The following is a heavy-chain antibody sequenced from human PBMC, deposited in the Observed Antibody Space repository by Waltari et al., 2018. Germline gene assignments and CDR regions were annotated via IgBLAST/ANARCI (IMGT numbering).Heavy chain of an antibody. D-gene: IGHD1-1*01. CDR2: INHSGST. CDR3: ARMIAGTTGTTSGRYYFDY. Sequence: QVQLQQWGTGLLKPSETLSLTCAVYGGSFSGYYWSWIRQPPGKGLEWIGEINHSGSTNYNPSLKSRVTISVDTSKNQFSLKLSSVTAADTAVYYCARMIAGTTGTTSGRYYFDYWGQGTLVTVSS. J-gene: IGHJ4*02. V-gene: IGHV4-34*01. CDR1: GGSFSGYY.